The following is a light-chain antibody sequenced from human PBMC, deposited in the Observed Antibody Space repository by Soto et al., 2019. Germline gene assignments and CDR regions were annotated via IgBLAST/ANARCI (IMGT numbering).Light chain of an antibody. CDR1: QSISSW. CDR2: KAS. CDR3: QQYNSLT. J-gene: IGKJ1*01. Sequence: DIPMTQSPSTLSASVGDRVTITCRASQSISSWLAWYQQKPGKAHKLLVYKASSLESGVPSRFSGSGSGTEFTLTISSLQPVDFATYYCQQYNSLTFGQGTKVEIK. V-gene: IGKV1-5*03.